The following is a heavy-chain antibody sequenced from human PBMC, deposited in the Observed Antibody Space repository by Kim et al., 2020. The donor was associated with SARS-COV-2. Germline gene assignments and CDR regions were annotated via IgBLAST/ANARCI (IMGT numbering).Heavy chain of an antibody. Sequence: SETLSLTCAVYGGSFSGYYWSWIRQPPGKGLEWIGEINHSGSTNYNPSLKSRVTISVDTSKNQFSLKLSSVTAADTAVYYCARVETMGHNSSSWLGCGF. CDR2: INHSGST. CDR1: GGSFSGYY. J-gene: IGHJ5*01. CDR3: ARVETMGHNSSSWLGCGF. D-gene: IGHD6-13*01. V-gene: IGHV4-34*01.